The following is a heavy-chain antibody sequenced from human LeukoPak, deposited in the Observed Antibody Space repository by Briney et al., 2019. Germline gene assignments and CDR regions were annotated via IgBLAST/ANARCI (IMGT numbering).Heavy chain of an antibody. CDR1: GFTFSCCG. V-gene: IGHV3-33*01. J-gene: IGHJ6*03. Sequence: PGGSLRLPCAASGFTFSCCGMHWVRQAPGKGLEGVAVIWYDGSNKYYADSVKGRFTISRDNSKNTLYLQMNSLRAEDTAVYYCARDGEEIATGYYYYYMDVWGKGTPVTVSS. CDR3: ARDGEEIATGYYYYYMDV. D-gene: IGHD5-24*01. CDR2: IWYDGSNK.